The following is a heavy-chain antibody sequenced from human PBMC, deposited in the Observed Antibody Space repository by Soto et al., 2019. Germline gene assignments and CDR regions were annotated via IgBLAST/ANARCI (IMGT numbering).Heavy chain of an antibody. D-gene: IGHD3-10*01. V-gene: IGHV1-3*01. CDR3: ARDCDYSGSGSYLNCVFDY. Sequence: GASVKVSCKASGYIFTSYVIHWVRQVPGQGLEWMGWMNAGNGYTKYSQNLQGRITLTRDTSASTAYMELNSLSSEDTAIYYCARDCDYSGSGSYLNCVFDYWGQGSLVTVSS. CDR2: MNAGNGYT. J-gene: IGHJ4*02. CDR1: GYIFTSYV.